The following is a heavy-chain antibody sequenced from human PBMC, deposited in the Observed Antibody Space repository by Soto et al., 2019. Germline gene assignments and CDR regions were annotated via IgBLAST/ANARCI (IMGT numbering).Heavy chain of an antibody. CDR3: PIDTLSDGSGYFYDCGAYYYGMDV. J-gene: IGHJ6*02. Sequence: GGSLRLSCTASGFTFSDYAMSWVRQAPGKGLEWVGCIRSKADGGTTEYAASMKGRFTISRDDSKSTVYLQMNSLKTDSTAVFYCPIDTLSDGSGYFYDCGAYYYGMDVWGQGTTVTVSS. CDR2: IRSKADGGTT. V-gene: IGHV3-49*04. D-gene: IGHD3-22*01. CDR1: GFTFSDYA.